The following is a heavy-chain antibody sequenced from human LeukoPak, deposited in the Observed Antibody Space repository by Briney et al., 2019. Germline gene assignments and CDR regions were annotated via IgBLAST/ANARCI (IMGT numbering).Heavy chain of an antibody. V-gene: IGHV3-23*01. Sequence: HPGGSLRLSCAASGFTFSSYAMSWVRQAPGKGLEWVSAISGSGGSTYYADSVKGRFTISRDNSKNTLYLQMNSLRAEDTAVYYCARYSSGWYAKNPQTLVWGQGTLVTVSS. CDR2: ISGSGGST. CDR3: ARYSSGWYAKNPQTLV. CDR1: GFTFSSYA. J-gene: IGHJ4*02. D-gene: IGHD6-19*01.